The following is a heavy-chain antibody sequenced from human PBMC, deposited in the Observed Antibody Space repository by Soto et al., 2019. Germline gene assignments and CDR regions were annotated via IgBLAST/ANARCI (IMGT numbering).Heavy chain of an antibody. Sequence: HVQLVQSGADVKKPGASLKVSCKASGYTFISYGVSWVRQAPGQGLEWLGWISPYNGNTNYAQKFQDRITMTTDTSTSTVYMDLRSLRTDDTAVYYCARDQTKWLTDAFDIWGQGTMVVVSS. J-gene: IGHJ3*02. CDR1: GYTFISYG. D-gene: IGHD5-12*01. V-gene: IGHV1-18*01. CDR2: ISPYNGNT. CDR3: ARDQTKWLTDAFDI.